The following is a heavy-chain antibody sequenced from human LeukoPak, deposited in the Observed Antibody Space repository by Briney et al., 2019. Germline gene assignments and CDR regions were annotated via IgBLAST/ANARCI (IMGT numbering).Heavy chain of an antibody. Sequence: KVSCKASGYTFTSYWIGWVRQMPGKGLEWMGIIYPGDSDTRYSPSFQGQVTISADKSISTAYLQWSSLKASDTAMYYCARRLLSHSSGAHYAFDIWGQGTMVTVSS. V-gene: IGHV5-51*01. CDR1: GYTFTSYW. CDR2: IYPGDSDT. D-gene: IGHD6-19*01. CDR3: ARRLLSHSSGAHYAFDI. J-gene: IGHJ3*02.